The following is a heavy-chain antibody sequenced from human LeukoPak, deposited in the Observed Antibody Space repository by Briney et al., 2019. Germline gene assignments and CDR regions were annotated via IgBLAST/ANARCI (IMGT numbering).Heavy chain of an antibody. CDR2: FDPEDGET. D-gene: IGHD1-26*01. V-gene: IGHV1-24*01. CDR1: GYTLTELS. Sequence: ASVKVSCKVSGYTLTELSMHWVRQAPGKGLEWMGGFDPEDGETIYAQKFQGRVTMTEDTSTDTAYMELSSLRSEDTAVYYCAKSATVGIKAPFDCWGQGALVTVSS. J-gene: IGHJ4*02. CDR3: AKSATVGIKAPFDC.